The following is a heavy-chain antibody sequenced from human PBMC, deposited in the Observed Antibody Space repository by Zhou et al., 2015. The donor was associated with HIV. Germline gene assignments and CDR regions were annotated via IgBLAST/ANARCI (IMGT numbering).Heavy chain of an antibody. J-gene: IGHJ5*02. D-gene: IGHD3-10*01. Sequence: QVQLVQSGAEVKKPGSSVKVSCKASGGTFSSYAISWVRQAPGQGLEWMGGIIPIFGTANYAQKFQGRVTITADESTSTAYMELSSLRSEDTAVYYCARDRAFLWFRELRYIPEFKFDPWGQGTLVTVS. CDR1: GGTFSSYA. V-gene: IGHV1-69*12. CDR2: IIPIFGTA. CDR3: ARDRAFLWFRELRYIPEFKFDP.